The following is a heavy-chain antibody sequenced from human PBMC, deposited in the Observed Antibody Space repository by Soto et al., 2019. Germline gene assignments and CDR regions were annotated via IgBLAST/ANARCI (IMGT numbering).Heavy chain of an antibody. V-gene: IGHV3-23*01. D-gene: IGHD2-15*01. CDR1: GFTFGSYA. J-gene: IGHJ4*02. CDR2: ISVGGDST. CDR3: AKVGVRYCSGGSCYFHY. Sequence: EVQLLESGGGLVQPGGSLRLSCAASGFTFGSYAMTWVRQAPGKGLEWVSAISVGGDSTYYADSVQGRFSISRDNSRTTLFLQMNSLRAEDTAVYYCAKVGVRYCSGGSCYFHYWGQGTLVTVSS.